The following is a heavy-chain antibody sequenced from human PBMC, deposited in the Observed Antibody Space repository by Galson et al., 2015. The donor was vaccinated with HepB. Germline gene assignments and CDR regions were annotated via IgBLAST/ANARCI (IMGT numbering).Heavy chain of an antibody. V-gene: IGHV3-30*04. Sequence: SLRLSCAASGFTFSSYAMHWVRQAPGKGLEWVAVISYDGSNKYYADSVKGRFTISRDNSKNTLYLQMNSLRAEDTAVYYCARANLKASCCFYYWGQGTLVTVSS. J-gene: IGHJ4*02. D-gene: IGHD2-2*01. CDR3: ARANLKASCCFYY. CDR1: GFTFSSYA. CDR2: ISYDGSNK.